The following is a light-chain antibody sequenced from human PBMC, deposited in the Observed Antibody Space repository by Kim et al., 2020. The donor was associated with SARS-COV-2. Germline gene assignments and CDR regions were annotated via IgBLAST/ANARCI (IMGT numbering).Light chain of an antibody. CDR3: SSYAGSNNFV. V-gene: IGLV2-8*01. Sequence: GQSVTISCPGASSDIGSYNFVSWYHQLPGKAPKLMIYEVTKRPSGVPDRFSGSKSGNTASLTVSGLQADDEADYYCSSYAGSNNFVFGTGTKVTVL. J-gene: IGLJ1*01. CDR1: SSDIGSYNF. CDR2: EVT.